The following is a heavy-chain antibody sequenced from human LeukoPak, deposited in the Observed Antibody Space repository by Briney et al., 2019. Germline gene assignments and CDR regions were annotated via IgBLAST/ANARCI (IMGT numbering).Heavy chain of an antibody. D-gene: IGHD4-23*01. Sequence: GGSLRLSCAASGFTSSQYSMSFVRQAPGKRPEWVSNIKHDGSEKQDGSGKNYVDSVKGRFTISRDNAKNSLYLQMNSLRAEGTAVYYCAKDYGGNSYYFDYWGQGTLVTVSS. CDR2: IKHDGSEKQDGSGK. CDR3: AKDYGGNSYYFDY. CDR1: GFTSSQYS. J-gene: IGHJ4*02. V-gene: IGHV3-7*01.